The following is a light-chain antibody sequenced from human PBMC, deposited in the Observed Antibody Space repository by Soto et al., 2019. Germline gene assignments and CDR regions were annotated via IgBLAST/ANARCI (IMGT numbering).Light chain of an antibody. Sequence: QSVLTQPPSASGTPGQRVTISCSGSSSNIGSNTVNWSQQLPGTAPTLLIYSNNQRPSGVPDRFSGSKSGTSASLAVNGLLSEDEADYYCAAWDDSLNGPLFGGGPKLTVL. V-gene: IGLV1-44*01. CDR1: SSNIGSNT. CDR2: SNN. CDR3: AAWDDSLNGPL. J-gene: IGLJ3*02.